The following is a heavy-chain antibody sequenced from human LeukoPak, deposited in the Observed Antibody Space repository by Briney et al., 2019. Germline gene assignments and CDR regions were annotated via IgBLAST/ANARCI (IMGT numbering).Heavy chain of an antibody. CDR1: GYSISSGYY. Sequence: PETLSLTCTVSGYSISSGYYWGWIRQPPGKGLEWIGSIYHSGSTYYNPSLKSRLIISIDTSKNQFSLKLSSVTAADTAVYYCARDLTFSSWYVYAYWGQGTLVTVSS. CDR2: IYHSGST. CDR3: ARDLTFSSWYVYAY. J-gene: IGHJ4*02. V-gene: IGHV4-38-2*02. D-gene: IGHD6-13*01.